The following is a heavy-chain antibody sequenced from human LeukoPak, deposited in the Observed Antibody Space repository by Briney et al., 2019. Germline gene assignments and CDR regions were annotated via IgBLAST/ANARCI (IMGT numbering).Heavy chain of an antibody. Sequence: GGSLRLSCAASGFTFSSYSMNWVRQAPGKGLEWVSYISSSSSTIYYADSVKGRFTISRDNSKNTLYLQMNSLRAEDTAVYYCAKGGLGPFGLERQLDYWGQGTLVTVSS. D-gene: IGHD1-1*01. CDR2: ISSSSSTI. CDR3: AKGGLGPFGLERQLDY. CDR1: GFTFSSYS. J-gene: IGHJ4*02. V-gene: IGHV3-48*01.